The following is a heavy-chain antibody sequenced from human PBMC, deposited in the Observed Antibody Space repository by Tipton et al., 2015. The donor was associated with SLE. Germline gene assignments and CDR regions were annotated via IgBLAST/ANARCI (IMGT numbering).Heavy chain of an antibody. CDR2: INHSGST. CDR3: AICSGSYYRGAFDI. D-gene: IGHD1-26*01. Sequence: TLSLTCAVYGGPFSGYYWSWIRQPPGKGLEWIGEINHSGSTNYNPSLKSRVTISVDTSKNQFSLKLSSVTAADTAVYYCAICSGSYYRGAFDIWGQGTMVTVSS. J-gene: IGHJ3*02. CDR1: GGPFSGYY. V-gene: IGHV4-34*01.